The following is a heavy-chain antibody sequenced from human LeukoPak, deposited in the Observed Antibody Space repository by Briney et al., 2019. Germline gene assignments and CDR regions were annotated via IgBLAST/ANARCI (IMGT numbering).Heavy chain of an antibody. CDR1: GYTFTSYY. J-gene: IGHJ4*02. CDR2: INPSGGST. D-gene: IGHD3-16*01. CDR3: ARGLWGAYYFDY. V-gene: IGHV1-46*01. Sequence: GASVKVSCKASGYTFTSYYMHWVRQAPGQGLEWMGIINPSGGSTSYAQKFQGRVTMTRDTSTSTVYMEVSRLRSDDTAVYYCARGLWGAYYFDYWGQGTLVTVSS.